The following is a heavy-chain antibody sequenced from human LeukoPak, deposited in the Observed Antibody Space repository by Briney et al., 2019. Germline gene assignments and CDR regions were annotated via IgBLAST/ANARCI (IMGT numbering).Heavy chain of an antibody. V-gene: IGHV3-23*01. CDR2: ISGDGRDI. J-gene: IGHJ4*02. CDR1: AFTFSSYG. Sequence: GGTLRLSCAASAFTFSSYGMSWVRQAPGKGLEWVSAISGDGRDIFYADAVKGRFTISRDNSKNTLCLQMNSLRDEDTALYYCAKEGYDSSGSFDYWGQGTLVTVSS. CDR3: AKEGYDSSGSFDY. D-gene: IGHD3-22*01.